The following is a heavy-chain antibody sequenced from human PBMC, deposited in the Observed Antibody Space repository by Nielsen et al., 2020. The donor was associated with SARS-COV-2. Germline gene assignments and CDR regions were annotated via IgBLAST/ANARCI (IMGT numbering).Heavy chain of an antibody. D-gene: IGHD3-16*02. V-gene: IGHV3-9*01. Sequence: SLKISCAASGFTFDDYAMHWVRQAPGKGLEWVSGISWNSGSIGYADSVKGRFTISRDNAKNSLYLQMNSLRAEDTALYYCATTFGGVIAPGAFDIWGQGTMVTVSS. CDR2: ISWNSGSI. CDR3: ATTFGGVIAPGAFDI. CDR1: GFTFDDYA. J-gene: IGHJ3*02.